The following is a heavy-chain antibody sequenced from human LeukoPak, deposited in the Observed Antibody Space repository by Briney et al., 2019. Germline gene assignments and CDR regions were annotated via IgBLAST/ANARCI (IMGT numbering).Heavy chain of an antibody. D-gene: IGHD3-22*01. Sequence: SVKVSCKASGGTFSSYAISWVRQAPGQGLEWMGGIIPIFGTANYAQKFQGRVTITADESTSTAYMELSSLRSEDTAVYYCARDQTYYYDSSREDDAFDIWGQGTMVTVSS. CDR3: ARDQTYYYDSSREDDAFDI. CDR2: IIPIFGTA. CDR1: GGTFSSYA. V-gene: IGHV1-69*13. J-gene: IGHJ3*02.